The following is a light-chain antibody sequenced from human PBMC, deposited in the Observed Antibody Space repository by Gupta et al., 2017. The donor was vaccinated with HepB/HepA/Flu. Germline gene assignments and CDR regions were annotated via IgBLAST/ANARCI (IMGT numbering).Light chain of an antibody. CDR2: AAS. Sequence: VSTPPPGTLSLSPGERATLSCTSSQSVILDDLAWFQQRPGQAPTLLIYAASTRAAGIPDRFSGSGSGTDFTLTISRLEAEDFGVYYCQEYGGSSCTFGQGTKLDIK. J-gene: IGKJ2*02. CDR1: QSVILDD. CDR3: QEYGGSSCT. V-gene: IGKV3-20*01.